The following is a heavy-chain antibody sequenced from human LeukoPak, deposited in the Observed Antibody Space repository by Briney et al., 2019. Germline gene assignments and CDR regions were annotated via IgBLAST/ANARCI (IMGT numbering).Heavy chain of an antibody. CDR3: AKDGYYYGSGNYAYFDS. Sequence: AGRSLRLSCAASGFTFSSYGMHWVRLAPGKGLEWVAVIWYDGSNKYYADSVKGRFTISRDNSNTLHLRMNSLRAEDTALYYCAKDGYYYGSGNYAYFDSWGQGTLVTVSS. J-gene: IGHJ4*02. D-gene: IGHD3-10*01. V-gene: IGHV3-33*06. CDR1: GFTFSSYG. CDR2: IWYDGSNK.